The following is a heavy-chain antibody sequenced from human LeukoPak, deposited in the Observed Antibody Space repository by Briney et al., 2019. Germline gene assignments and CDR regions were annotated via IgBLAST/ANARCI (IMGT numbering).Heavy chain of an antibody. Sequence: GASVKVSCKVSGHTLTELSLHWVRQAPGKGLEWMGGLDPEDGEMIYSQKFQGRVTMTEDTSTDIAYMEMSSLRSEDTAVYYCATGRTKWDLLNYWGQGTLVTVSS. J-gene: IGHJ4*02. CDR3: ATGRTKWDLLNY. CDR1: GHTLTELS. D-gene: IGHD1-26*01. CDR2: LDPEDGEM. V-gene: IGHV1-24*01.